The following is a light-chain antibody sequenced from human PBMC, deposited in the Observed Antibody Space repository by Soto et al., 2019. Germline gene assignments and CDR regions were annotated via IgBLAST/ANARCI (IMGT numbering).Light chain of an antibody. V-gene: IGKV1-5*01. CDR2: DAS. CDR1: QNIRNW. CDR3: QHYNSYSEA. Sequence: DIQMTQSPSTLSASVGDSFTITCRASQNIRNWLAWYQQKPGKAPNPLIYDASNLKSGVPSRFSGSGSGTEFALTISSLQPDDFATYYCQHYNSYSEAFGQGTKVDIK. J-gene: IGKJ1*01.